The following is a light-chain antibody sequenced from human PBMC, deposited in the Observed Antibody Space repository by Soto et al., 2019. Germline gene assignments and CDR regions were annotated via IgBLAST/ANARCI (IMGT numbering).Light chain of an antibody. J-gene: IGKJ1*01. CDR1: QSISSW. V-gene: IGKV1-5*03. CDR3: QQYNSYPWT. CDR2: RGS. Sequence: DIQMTQSPSTLSASVGDRVTITCRASQSISSWLAWYQQTPGKAPKLLIYRGSSLESGVPSRFSGSGSGTEFTLTISSLQPDDFATYYCQQYNSYPWTFGQGTKVEIK.